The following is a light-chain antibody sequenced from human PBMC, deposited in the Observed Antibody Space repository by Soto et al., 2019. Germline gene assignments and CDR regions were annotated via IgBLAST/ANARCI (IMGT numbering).Light chain of an antibody. CDR3: QQYNSYSVT. J-gene: IGKJ5*01. V-gene: IGKV1-5*01. Sequence: DIQMTQSPSSLSASVGDRVTITCRASRPINHWLAWYQQKPGEAPKLLIYDASILERGVPSRFSGSGSGTEFTLTISSLQPDDFATYYCQQYNSYSVTFGQGTRLEI. CDR2: DAS. CDR1: RPINHW.